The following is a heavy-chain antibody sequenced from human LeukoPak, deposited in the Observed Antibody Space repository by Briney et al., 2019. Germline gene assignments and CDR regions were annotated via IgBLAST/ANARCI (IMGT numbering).Heavy chain of an antibody. V-gene: IGHV1-8*01. CDR3: ARGFDYDFWSGYPY. CDR2: MNPNSGNT. J-gene: IGHJ4*02. D-gene: IGHD3-3*01. CDR1: GYTFTSYD. Sequence: ASVKVSCKASGYTFTSYDINWVRQATGQGLEWMGWMNPNSGNTGYAQKFQGRVTMTRNTSISTAYMELSRLRSDDTAVYYCARGFDYDFWSGYPYWGQGTLVTVSS.